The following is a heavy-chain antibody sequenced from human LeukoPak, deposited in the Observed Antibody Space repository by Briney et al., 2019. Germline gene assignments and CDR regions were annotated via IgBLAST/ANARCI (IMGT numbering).Heavy chain of an antibody. V-gene: IGHV1-18*01. Sequence: GASVKVSCKTSGYTFTNYGIIWARQAPGQGLEWMGWISAYNGNTNYAQKLQGRVTMTTDTSTSTAYMELRSLRSDDTAVYYCARDLGDLTYPALITMVRGMYLAGFDYWGQGTLVTVSS. J-gene: IGHJ4*02. CDR1: GYTFTNYG. D-gene: IGHD3-10*01. CDR3: ARDLGDLTYPALITMVRGMYLAGFDY. CDR2: ISAYNGNT.